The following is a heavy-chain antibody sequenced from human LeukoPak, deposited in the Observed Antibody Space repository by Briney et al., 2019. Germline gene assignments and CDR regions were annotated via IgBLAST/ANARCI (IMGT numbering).Heavy chain of an antibody. V-gene: IGHV4-30-2*01. CDR2: IYHSGST. D-gene: IGHD2-2*01. J-gene: IGHJ5*02. CDR1: GGSISSGGYY. CDR3: ARMVGAAAMRINWFDP. Sequence: SQTLSLTCAVSGGSISSGGYYWSWIRQPPGKGLEWIGYIYHSGSTYYNPSLKSRVTISVDRSKNQFSLKLSSVTAADTAVYYCARMVGAAAMRINWFDPWGQGTLVTVSS.